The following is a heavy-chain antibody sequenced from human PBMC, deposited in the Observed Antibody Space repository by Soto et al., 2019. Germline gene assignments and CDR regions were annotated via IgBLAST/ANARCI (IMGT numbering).Heavy chain of an antibody. J-gene: IGHJ1*01. CDR3: ARPPYYYDSSGEYCQH. Sequence: QVQLVESGGGVVQPGRSLRLSCAASGFTFSSYGMHWVRQAPGKGLEWVAVISYDGSNKYYADSVKGRFTISRDNSKNTLYLQMNSLRAEDTAVYYCARPPYYYDSSGEYCQHWGQGTLVTVSS. V-gene: IGHV3-30*03. CDR2: ISYDGSNK. CDR1: GFTFSSYG. D-gene: IGHD3-22*01.